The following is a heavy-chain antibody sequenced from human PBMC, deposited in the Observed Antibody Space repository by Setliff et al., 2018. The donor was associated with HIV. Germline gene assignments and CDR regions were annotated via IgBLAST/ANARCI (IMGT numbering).Heavy chain of an antibody. CDR1: GFTFSDYY. J-gene: IGHJ4*02. V-gene: IGHV3-11*06. CDR3: ASVRSSGWYDWAFDY. Sequence: LRLSCSASGFTFSDYYMSWIRQAPGKGLEWVSYISSRSSSYTYYADSVQGRFTISRDNAKNTLYLQMNSLRAEDTAVYYCASVRSSGWYDWAFDYWGQGTLVTVSS. D-gene: IGHD6-19*01. CDR2: ISSRSSSYT.